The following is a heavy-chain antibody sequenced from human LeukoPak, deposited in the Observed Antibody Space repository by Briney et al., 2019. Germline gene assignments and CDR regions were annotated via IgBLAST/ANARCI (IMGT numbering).Heavy chain of an antibody. V-gene: IGHV1-46*01. J-gene: IGHJ4*02. CDR3: ARSAGWLVNHYFDS. CDR2: INPSAGST. CDR1: GYTFTSYY. Sequence: GASVKISCKASGYTFTSYYIHWVRQAPGQGLEWMGIINPSAGSTTYTQKCQGRVTMTRDMSTTTVYMELSSLRSEGTAVYYCARSAGWLVNHYFDSWGQGTLVTVSS. D-gene: IGHD6-19*01.